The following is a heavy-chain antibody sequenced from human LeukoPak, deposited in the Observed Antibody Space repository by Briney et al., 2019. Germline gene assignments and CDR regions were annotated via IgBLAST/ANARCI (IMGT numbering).Heavy chain of an antibody. D-gene: IGHD2-2*01. CDR3: VKDPVPYQLPSNGMDV. V-gene: IGHV3-64D*06. CDR2: ISSNGGST. J-gene: IGHJ6*04. CDR1: GFTFSSYA. Sequence: GGSLRLSCSASGFTFSSYAMHWVRQAPGKGLEYVSAISSNGGSTYYADSVKGRFTISRDNSKNTLYLQMSSLRAEDTAVYYCVKDPVPYQLPSNGMDVWGKGTTVTVSS.